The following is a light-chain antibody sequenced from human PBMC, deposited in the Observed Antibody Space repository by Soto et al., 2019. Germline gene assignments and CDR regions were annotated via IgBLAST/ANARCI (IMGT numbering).Light chain of an antibody. CDR2: DVS. CDR1: STDIGSYNY. J-gene: IGLJ2*01. V-gene: IGLV2-14*03. Sequence: QSALTQPASLSGSPGQSITISCTGTSTDIGSYNYVSWYQQHPGKAPKLMIFDVSYRPSGISDRFSGSKSGYTASLTISGLQPEDEADYYCSSYGASSTLFGGGTKLTVL. CDR3: SSYGASSTL.